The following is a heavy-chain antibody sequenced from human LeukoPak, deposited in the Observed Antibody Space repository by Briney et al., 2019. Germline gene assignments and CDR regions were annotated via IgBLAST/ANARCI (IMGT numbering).Heavy chain of an antibody. D-gene: IGHD3-3*01. Sequence: PSETLSLTCTVSGGSISSSSYYWAWIRQPPGKGLEWIGSIYYRGSTYYNPSLKSRVTISGDTSKNQFSLKLSSVTAADTAVYYCATGITIFGVVDYWGQGTLVTVSS. CDR1: GGSISSSSYY. CDR3: ATGITIFGVVDY. CDR2: IYYRGST. J-gene: IGHJ4*02. V-gene: IGHV4-39*07.